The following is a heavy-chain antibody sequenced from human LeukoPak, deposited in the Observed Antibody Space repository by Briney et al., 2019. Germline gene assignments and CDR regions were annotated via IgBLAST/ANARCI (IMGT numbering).Heavy chain of an antibody. J-gene: IGHJ3*02. CDR3: ARDYAFDI. CDR2: IYYSGNT. CDR1: GDSISSYY. V-gene: IGHV4-59*01. Sequence: SETLSLTCTVSGDSISSYYWSWIRQPPGKGLEWIGCIYYSGNTNYNPSLKSRVTISIDTSKNQFSLTLSSVTAADTAVYYCARDYAFDIWGQGTMVTVSS.